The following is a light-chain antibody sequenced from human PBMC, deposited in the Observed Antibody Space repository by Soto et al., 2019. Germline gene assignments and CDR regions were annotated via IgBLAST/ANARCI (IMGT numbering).Light chain of an antibody. CDR1: SSDVGSYNL. J-gene: IGLJ1*01. Sequence: QSVLTQPASVSGSPGQSITISCTGTSSDVGSYNLVSWYQQHPGKAPKLMIYEGSKRPSGVSNRFSGSKPGNTASLTISGLQAEDEADYYCCSYAGSSTFLFVFGTGTKVTV. CDR3: CSYAGSSTFLFV. CDR2: EGS. V-gene: IGLV2-23*03.